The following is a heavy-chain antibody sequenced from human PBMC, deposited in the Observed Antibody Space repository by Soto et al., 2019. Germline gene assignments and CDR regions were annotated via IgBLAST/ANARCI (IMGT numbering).Heavy chain of an antibody. Sequence: PGESLKISCKGSGYNFATDWIGWVRQMPGKGLEWMGIIYPADSDTRYSPSSQGQVTISADKSISTAYLQWSSLKASDTAMYFCARSPRSSPYFDYWGQGALVTVSS. D-gene: IGHD6-13*01. CDR1: GYNFATDW. CDR2: IYPADSDT. J-gene: IGHJ4*02. V-gene: IGHV5-51*01. CDR3: ARSPRSSPYFDY.